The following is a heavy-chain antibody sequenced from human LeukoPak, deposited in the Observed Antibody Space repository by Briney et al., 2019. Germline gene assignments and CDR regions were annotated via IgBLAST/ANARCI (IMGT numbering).Heavy chain of an antibody. CDR3: AREVGQYSSGWLSAEFYFDC. V-gene: IGHV4-4*07. J-gene: IGHJ4*02. D-gene: IGHD6-19*01. CDR1: GGSISSSY. CDR2: IYHSGRT. Sequence: SETLSLTCTVSGGSISSSYWSWIRPRPGKGRGWIGRIYHSGRTYYNTYLKRRVTMPVDTSKNQFSLNLSSVTAADTAVYYCAREVGQYSSGWLSAEFYFDCWGQGTLVTVSS.